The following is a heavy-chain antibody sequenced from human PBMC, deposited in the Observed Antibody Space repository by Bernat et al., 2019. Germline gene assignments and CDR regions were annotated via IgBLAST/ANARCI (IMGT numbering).Heavy chain of an antibody. J-gene: IGHJ4*02. Sequence: QVQLVESGGGLVKPGGSLRLSCAASGFTFSDYYMSWICQAPGKGLEWVSYISSSSSYTNYADSVKGRFTISRDNAKNSLYLQMNSLRAEDTAVYYCARDLVDCGGDCYSGFFDYWGQGTLVTVSS. CDR3: ARDLVDCGGDCYSGFFDY. V-gene: IGHV3-11*05. CDR1: GFTFSDYY. CDR2: ISSSSSYT. D-gene: IGHD2-21*02.